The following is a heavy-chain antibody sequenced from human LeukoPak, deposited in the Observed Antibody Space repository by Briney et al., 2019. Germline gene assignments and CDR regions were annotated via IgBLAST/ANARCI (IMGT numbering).Heavy chain of an antibody. Sequence: QSGGSLRLSCAASGFTFSSYWMSWVRQAPGKGLEWVANIKQDGSEKYYVDSVKGRFTISRDNSKNTLYLQMNSLRAEDTAVYYCARDRGQLWLDGGSRNYYYYGMDVWGQGTTVTVSS. CDR3: ARDRGQLWLDGGSRNYYYYGMDV. CDR1: GFTFSSYW. CDR2: IKQDGSEK. V-gene: IGHV3-7*01. J-gene: IGHJ6*02. D-gene: IGHD5-18*01.